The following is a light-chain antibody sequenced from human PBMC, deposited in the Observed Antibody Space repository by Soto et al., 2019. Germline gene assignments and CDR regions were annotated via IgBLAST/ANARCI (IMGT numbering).Light chain of an antibody. CDR1: HSVSITF. Sequence: EIVLTQSPGTLSLSPGETATLTCSASHSVSITFLAWYQQKPGQAPTLLIYDADTRATGIPDRFSGSGFGTHFTLTISSLEPEDFAMYYCQQSASSVTFGQGTRLEIK. J-gene: IGKJ5*01. CDR2: DAD. CDR3: QQSASSVT. V-gene: IGKV3-20*01.